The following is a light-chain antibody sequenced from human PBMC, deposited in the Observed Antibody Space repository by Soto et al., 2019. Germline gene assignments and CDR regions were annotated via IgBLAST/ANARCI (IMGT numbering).Light chain of an antibody. Sequence: DIQMTQSPSSLSASVGDSVTITCRASQNIKTYLNWYQPKPGKAPNLLIYAASSLHSGVPSRFSGSGSGTDFTLTISSLQPEDFATYYCQQSFSSPPWTFGQGTKVEIK. J-gene: IGKJ1*01. CDR2: AAS. V-gene: IGKV1-39*01. CDR1: QNIKTY. CDR3: QQSFSSPPWT.